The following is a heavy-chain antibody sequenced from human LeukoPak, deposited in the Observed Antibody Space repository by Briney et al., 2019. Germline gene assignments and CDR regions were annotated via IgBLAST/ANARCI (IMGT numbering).Heavy chain of an antibody. J-gene: IGHJ6*03. CDR1: GGSISSYY. CDR3: ARSYSSSWYITQYYYYMDV. CDR2: IYYSGST. V-gene: IGHV4-59*01. D-gene: IGHD6-13*01. Sequence: PSETLSLTCTVSGGSISSYYWSWIRQPPGKGLEWIGYIYYSGSTNYNPSLKSRVTISVDTSKNQFSLMLSSVTAADTAVYYCARSYSSSWYITQYYYYMDVWGKGTTVTVSS.